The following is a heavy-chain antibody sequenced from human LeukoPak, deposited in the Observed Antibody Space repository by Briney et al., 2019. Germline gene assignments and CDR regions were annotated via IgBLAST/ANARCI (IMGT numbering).Heavy chain of an antibody. D-gene: IGHD2-15*01. J-gene: IGHJ6*02. CDR2: ISGIGGST. Sequence: GGSLRLSCAASGFTFSSYAMSWVRQAAGRRREWVSAISGIGGSTYYADSVKGRLTISRDNSKNTLYLQMNSLRAEDTAVYYCAKDSGAPLWYYYYGMDVWGQGTTVTVSS. CDR3: AKDSGAPLWYYYYGMDV. CDR1: GFTFSSYA. V-gene: IGHV3-23*01.